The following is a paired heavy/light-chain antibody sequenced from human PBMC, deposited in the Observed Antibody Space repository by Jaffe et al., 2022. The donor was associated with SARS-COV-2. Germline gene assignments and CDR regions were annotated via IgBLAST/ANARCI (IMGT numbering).Light chain of an antibody. CDR3: QVWDSVV. CDR2: DDS. V-gene: IGLV3-21*02. Sequence: SYVLTQPPSVSVAPGQTARITCGGNNIGSKSVHWYQQKPGQAPVLVVYDDSDRPSGIPERFSGSNSGNTATLTISRVEAGDEADYYCQVWDSVVFGGGTKLTVL. CDR1: NIGSKS. J-gene: IGLJ2*01.
Heavy chain of an antibody. CDR3: ARLPGVDYYDSSGYHYYFDY. V-gene: IGHV5-51*01. Sequence: EVQLVQSGAEVKKPGESLKISCKGSGYSFTSYWIGWVRQMPGKGLEWMGIIYPGDSDTRYSPSFQGQVTISADKSISTAYLQWSSLKASDTAMYYCARLPGVDYYDSSGYHYYFDYWGQGTLVTVSS. CDR1: GYSFTSYW. J-gene: IGHJ4*02. CDR2: IYPGDSDT. D-gene: IGHD3-22*01.